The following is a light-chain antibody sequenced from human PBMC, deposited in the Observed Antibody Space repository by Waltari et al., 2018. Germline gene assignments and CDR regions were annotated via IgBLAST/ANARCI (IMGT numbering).Light chain of an antibody. V-gene: IGKV1-39*01. CDR2: TAA. J-gene: IGKJ4*01. CDR1: QDIDTY. CDR3: QQSYSNPGT. Sequence: IQLTQSPSSLSPSVGDRLTITCPASQDIDTYLTLYQQKPGKAHNLLISTAASLESGVTARFEGSGAGTDFSLTSSSLQTEDFATYYCQQSYSNPGTFGGGTKVEIK.